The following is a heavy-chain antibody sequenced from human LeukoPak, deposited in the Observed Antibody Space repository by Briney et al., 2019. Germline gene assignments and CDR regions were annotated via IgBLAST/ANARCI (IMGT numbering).Heavy chain of an antibody. D-gene: IGHD3-16*01. CDR3: ARDLALGY. CDR1: GFTFSGCW. CDR2: IKQDGSEK. J-gene: IGHJ4*02. V-gene: IGHV3-7*01. Sequence: GGSLRLSCAASGFTFSGCWMSWVRQAPGKGLEWVANIKQDGSEKYYVDSVKGRFTISRDNAKNSLYLQMNSLRAEDTAVYYCARDLALGYWGQGTLVTVSS.